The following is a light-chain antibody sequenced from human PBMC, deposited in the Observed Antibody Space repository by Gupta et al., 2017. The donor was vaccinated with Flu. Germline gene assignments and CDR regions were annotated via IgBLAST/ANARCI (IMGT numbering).Light chain of an antibody. CDR2: LGS. Sequence: DIVMTQSPLSLPVTPGEPASTSCRSSQSLLHSNGYNYLDWYLQKPGQSPQLLIYLGSNRASGVPDRFSGSGSGTDFTLKISRVEAEDLGVYYCMQALQTPLTFGGGTKVEIK. CDR3: MQALQTPLT. J-gene: IGKJ4*01. V-gene: IGKV2-28*01. CDR1: QSLLHSNGYNY.